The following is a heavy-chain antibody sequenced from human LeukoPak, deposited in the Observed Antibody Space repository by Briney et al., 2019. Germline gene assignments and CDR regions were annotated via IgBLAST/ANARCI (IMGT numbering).Heavy chain of an antibody. CDR2: INHSGST. J-gene: IGHJ4*02. Sequence: PSETLSLTCAVYGVSFSGYYWSWIRQPPGKGLEWIGEINHSGSTNYNPSLKSRVTISVDTSKNQFSLKLSSVTAADTAVYYCARVGGSGYLDYWGQGTLVTVSS. D-gene: IGHD3-22*01. CDR3: ARVGGSGYLDY. CDR1: GVSFSGYY. V-gene: IGHV4-34*01.